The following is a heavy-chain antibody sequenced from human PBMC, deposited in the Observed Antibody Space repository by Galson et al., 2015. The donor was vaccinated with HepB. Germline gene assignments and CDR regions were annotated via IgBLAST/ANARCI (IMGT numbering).Heavy chain of an antibody. J-gene: IGHJ4*02. CDR3: ARADSSGYYLFDY. Sequence: SLRLSCAASGFTFSLYSMNWVRQAPGKGLEWLSSISSSSSYIFYADSVKGRFTISRDNAKNSLYLQMNSLRAEDTAVYYCARADSSGYYLFDYWGQGTLVTVSS. CDR1: GFTFSLYS. CDR2: ISSSSSYI. D-gene: IGHD3-22*01. V-gene: IGHV3-21*01.